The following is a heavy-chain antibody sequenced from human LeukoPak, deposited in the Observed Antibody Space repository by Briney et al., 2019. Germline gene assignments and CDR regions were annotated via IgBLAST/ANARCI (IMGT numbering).Heavy chain of an antibody. V-gene: IGHV4-59*01. D-gene: IGHD3-3*01. CDR3: ARDVYDFWGYYYYMDV. CDR2: IYYSGST. CDR1: GGSISSYY. J-gene: IGHJ6*03. Sequence: SETLSLTCTVSGGSISSYYWSWIRQPPGKGLEWIGYIYYSGSTNYNPSLKSRVTISVDTSKNQFSLKLSSVTAADTAVYYCARDVYDFWGYYYYMDVWGKGTTVTVSS.